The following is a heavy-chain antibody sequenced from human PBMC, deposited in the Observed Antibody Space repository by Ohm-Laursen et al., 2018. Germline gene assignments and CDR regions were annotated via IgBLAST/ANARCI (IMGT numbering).Heavy chain of an antibody. Sequence: SLRLSCAASGFTFDDYAMHWVRQAPGKGLEWVSGISWNSGSIGYADSVKGRFTISRDNSKSTLYLQMNSLRAEDTAVYYCAKVVLRFFDWLSHPGMDVWGQGTTVTVSS. D-gene: IGHD3-9*01. CDR1: GFTFDDYA. J-gene: IGHJ6*02. CDR3: AKVVLRFFDWLSHPGMDV. V-gene: IGHV3-9*01. CDR2: ISWNSGSI.